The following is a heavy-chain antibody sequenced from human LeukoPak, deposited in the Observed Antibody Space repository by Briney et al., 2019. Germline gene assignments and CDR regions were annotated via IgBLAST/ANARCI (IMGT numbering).Heavy chain of an antibody. CDR1: GFTFSSYW. Sequence: GGSLRLSCAASGFTFSSYWMSWVRQAPGKGLEWVANIKQAGSEKYYVDSVKGRFTISRDNAKNSLYLQMNSLRAEDTAVYYCAREATQRITIFGVVTRPVGFDYWGQGTLVTVSP. V-gene: IGHV3-7*01. CDR3: AREATQRITIFGVVTRPVGFDY. CDR2: IKQAGSEK. J-gene: IGHJ4*02. D-gene: IGHD3-3*01.